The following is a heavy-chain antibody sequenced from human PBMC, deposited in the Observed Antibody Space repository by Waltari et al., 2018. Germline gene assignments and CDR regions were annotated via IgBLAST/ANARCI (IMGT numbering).Heavy chain of an antibody. D-gene: IGHD3-22*01. J-gene: IGHJ4*02. V-gene: IGHV5-51*03. CDR2: IYPGDSDI. Sequence: EVQLVQSGAEVKKPGESLKISCKGSGYSFTNYWIGWVRQMSGKGLEWMGTIYPGDSDITYSPSFQGQVTISAAKSISTAYLQWSSLKASDTAIYYCAKLNDSNAYYRGFDYWGQGTLVTVSS. CDR1: GYSFTNYW. CDR3: AKLNDSNAYYRGFDY.